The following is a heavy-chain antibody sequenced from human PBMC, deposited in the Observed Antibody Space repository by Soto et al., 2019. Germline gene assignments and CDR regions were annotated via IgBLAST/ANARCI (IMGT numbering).Heavy chain of an antibody. Sequence: PSETLSLTCTVSGGSISGYYWSWIRQPPGKGLEWIGYIYYSGTTSYNPSLNSRVTMSVDASKNQFSLKVNSVTAADTAVYYCARESYYGSGATVVAYWGQGTLVNVS. CDR3: ARESYYGSGATVVAY. V-gene: IGHV4-59*01. CDR2: IYYSGTT. CDR1: GGSISGYY. J-gene: IGHJ4*02. D-gene: IGHD3-10*01.